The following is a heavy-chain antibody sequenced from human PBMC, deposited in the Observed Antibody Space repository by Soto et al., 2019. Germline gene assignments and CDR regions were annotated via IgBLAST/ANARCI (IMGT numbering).Heavy chain of an antibody. Sequence: QVQLVQSGAEVKKPGASVKVSCKASGFSFTNYYVHWVRQAPGQGLEWMGIINPSGGTTNYAQKLQARVTMTRDTSTRAAYMELISLTSEDTAVYYCARDVVEYCSGGPCPTPYYYMDVWGKGTTVTVSS. CDR2: INPSGGTT. J-gene: IGHJ6*03. V-gene: IGHV1-46*01. CDR1: GFSFTNYY. CDR3: ARDVVEYCSGGPCPTPYYYMDV. D-gene: IGHD2-15*01.